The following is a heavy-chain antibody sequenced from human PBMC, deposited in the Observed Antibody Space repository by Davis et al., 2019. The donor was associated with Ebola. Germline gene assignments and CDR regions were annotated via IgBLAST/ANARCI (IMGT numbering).Heavy chain of an antibody. Sequence: GESLKISCAASGFTFSSYSMNWVRQAPGKGLEWVGFIRSKAYGGTTEYAASVKGRFTISRDDSKSIAYLQMNSLKTEDTAVYYCTRDLAFLEWLAWFDPWGQGTLVTVSS. CDR3: TRDLAFLEWLAWFDP. J-gene: IGHJ5*02. D-gene: IGHD3-3*02. CDR2: IRSKAYGGTT. CDR1: GFTFSSYS. V-gene: IGHV3-49*04.